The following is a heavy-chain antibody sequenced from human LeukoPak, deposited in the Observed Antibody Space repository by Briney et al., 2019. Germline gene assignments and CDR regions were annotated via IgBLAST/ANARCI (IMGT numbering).Heavy chain of an antibody. Sequence: GGSLRLSCEASGFTFRDYWMTWVRQAPGKGLEWVANVKQDGTEKFYVDSVKGRFAISRDNGKNSLYLQMNSLRVEDTAIYYCARAGGTSWADYWGQGTLVTVSS. CDR2: VKQDGTEK. D-gene: IGHD6-13*01. CDR3: ARAGGTSWADY. J-gene: IGHJ4*02. V-gene: IGHV3-7*01. CDR1: GFTFRDYW.